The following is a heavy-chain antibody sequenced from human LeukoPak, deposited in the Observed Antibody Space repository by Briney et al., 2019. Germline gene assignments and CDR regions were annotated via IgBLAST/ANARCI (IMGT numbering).Heavy chain of an antibody. CDR2: ISAYNGNT. D-gene: IGHD3-3*01. J-gene: IGHJ4*02. CDR3: ARDLPDYDFWSGPQHY. Sequence: ASVKVSCKASGYTFTSYGISWVRQAPGQGLEWMGWISAYNGNTNYAQKFQGRVTITTDESTSTAYMELSSLRSEDTAVYYCARDLPDYDFWSGPQHYWGQGTLVTVSS. V-gene: IGHV1-18*01. CDR1: GYTFTSYG.